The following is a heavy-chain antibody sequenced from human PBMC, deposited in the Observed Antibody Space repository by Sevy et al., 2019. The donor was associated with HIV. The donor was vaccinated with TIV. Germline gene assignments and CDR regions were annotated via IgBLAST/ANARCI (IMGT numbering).Heavy chain of an antibody. Sequence: ASVKVSCKASGYTFTGYSMHWVRQAPGQGLEWMGWINPNSGGTNYAQKFQGRVTMTRDTSINTAYMDMRNLRVADTAVYFCARVWNSDYYDSSGPNWFDTWGQGTLVTVSS. CDR1: GYTFTGYS. CDR3: ARVWNSDYYDSSGPNWFDT. D-gene: IGHD3-22*01. CDR2: INPNSGGT. V-gene: IGHV1-2*02. J-gene: IGHJ5*02.